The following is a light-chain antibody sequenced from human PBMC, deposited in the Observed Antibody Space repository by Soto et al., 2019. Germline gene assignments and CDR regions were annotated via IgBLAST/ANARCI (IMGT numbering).Light chain of an antibody. CDR2: AAS. J-gene: IGKJ3*01. Sequence: DIQLTQSPSFLSASVGDRVTITCRASQGISSYLAWYQQKPGKAPKLLIYAASTLQSGVPSRFSGSGSGTEFTLTIRSLQPEDFATYHCQQLNSYLFGPGTKVDIK. CDR3: QQLNSYL. CDR1: QGISSY. V-gene: IGKV1-9*01.